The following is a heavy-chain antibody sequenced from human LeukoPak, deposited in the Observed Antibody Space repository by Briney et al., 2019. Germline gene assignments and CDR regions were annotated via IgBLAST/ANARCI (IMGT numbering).Heavy chain of an antibody. D-gene: IGHD3-22*01. CDR3: ARGYYDSSGYYTEFGN. CDR2: IYYSGST. CDR1: GGSISSGGSY. J-gene: IGHJ4*02. V-gene: IGHV4-31*03. Sequence: PSQTLSLTCTVSGGSISSGGSYWSWIRQHPGKGLEWIGYIYYSGSTYYNPSLKSRVTISVDTSKNQFSLKLSSVTAADTAVYYCARGYYDSSGYYTEFGNWGQGTLVTVSS.